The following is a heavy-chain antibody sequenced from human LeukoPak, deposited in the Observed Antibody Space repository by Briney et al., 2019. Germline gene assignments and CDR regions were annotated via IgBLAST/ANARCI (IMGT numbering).Heavy chain of an antibody. CDR2: IYYSGST. V-gene: IGHV4-39*07. CDR1: GGSISSSSYY. J-gene: IGHJ4*02. D-gene: IGHD1-26*01. Sequence: KPSETLSLTCTVSGGSISSSSYYWGWIRQPPGKGLEWIGSIYYSGSTYYNPSLKSRVTISVDTSKNQFSLKLSSVTAANTAVYYCARDLSGSLQNWGQGTLVTVSS. CDR3: ARDLSGSLQN.